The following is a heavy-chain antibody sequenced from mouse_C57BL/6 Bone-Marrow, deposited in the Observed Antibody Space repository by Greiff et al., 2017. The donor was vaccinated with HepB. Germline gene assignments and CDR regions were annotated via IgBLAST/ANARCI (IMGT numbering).Heavy chain of an antibody. Sequence: QVQLKQSGAELVRPGASVKLSCKASGYTFTDYYINWVKQRPGQGLEWIARIYPGSGNTYYNEKFKGKATLTAEKSSSTAYMQLSSLTSEDSAVYFCSRLPYYYGSRGYFDYWGQGTTLTVSS. J-gene: IGHJ2*01. D-gene: IGHD1-1*01. CDR1: GYTFTDYY. CDR2: IYPGSGNT. CDR3: SRLPYYYGSRGYFDY. V-gene: IGHV1-76*01.